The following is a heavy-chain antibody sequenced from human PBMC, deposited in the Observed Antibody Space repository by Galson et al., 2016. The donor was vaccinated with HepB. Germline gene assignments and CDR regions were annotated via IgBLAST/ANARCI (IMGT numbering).Heavy chain of an antibody. J-gene: IGHJ4*02. D-gene: IGHD5-24*01. CDR3: ARDRDRSLDY. Sequence: SVKVSCKASGYTFTTNGISWVRQAPGQGLEWMGWISAHSGDTNSPQKLQGGVTLTTDTSTRTAYMELRSLKSDDTAVYYCARDRDRSLDYWGQGTLVTVSS. CDR1: GYTFTTNG. CDR2: ISAHSGDT. V-gene: IGHV1-18*04.